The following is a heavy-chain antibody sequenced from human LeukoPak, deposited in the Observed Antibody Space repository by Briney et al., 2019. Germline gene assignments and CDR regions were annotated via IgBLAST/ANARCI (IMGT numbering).Heavy chain of an antibody. D-gene: IGHD3-22*01. CDR2: IIPILGIA. CDR1: GGTFSSYA. Sequence: SVKVSCKASGGTFSSYAISWVRQAPGQGLEWMGRIIPILGIATYAQKFQGRVTITADKSTSTAYMELSSLRSEDTAVYYCASQEAYYYDSSGFDYWGQGTLVTVSS. J-gene: IGHJ4*02. V-gene: IGHV1-69*04. CDR3: ASQEAYYYDSSGFDY.